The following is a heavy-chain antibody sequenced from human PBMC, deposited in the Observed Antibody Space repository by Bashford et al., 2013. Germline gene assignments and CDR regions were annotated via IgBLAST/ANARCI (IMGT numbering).Heavy chain of an antibody. V-gene: IGHV4-61*01. J-gene: IGHJ6*03. CDR1: DDSVTSGSSY. Sequence: SSETLSLTCTVSDDSVTSGSSYWNWIRQPPGKGLEWIGHIDYTGGTSYNPSLKSRVLISLDTSKNQFSLELTSVTAADTGMYYCARVLRNTPVRGIIITGTHYMDVWGKGTTVTVSS. D-gene: IGHD3-10*01. CDR2: IDYTGGT. CDR3: ARVLRNTPVRGIIITGTHYMDV.